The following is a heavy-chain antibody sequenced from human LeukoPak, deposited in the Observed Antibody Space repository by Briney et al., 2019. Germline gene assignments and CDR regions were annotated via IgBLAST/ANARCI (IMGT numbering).Heavy chain of an antibody. CDR2: ITSSSSYM. CDR3: AKLEYYGSGSHTDY. Sequence: GGSLRLSCAASGFTFRSYTMSWVRQAPGQGLEWVSSITSSSSYMYYGESVKGRFTISRDNAKNTLYLQMNSLRAEDTAVYYCAKLEYYGSGSHTDYWGQGTLVTVSS. V-gene: IGHV3-21*04. CDR1: GFTFRSYT. J-gene: IGHJ4*02. D-gene: IGHD3-10*01.